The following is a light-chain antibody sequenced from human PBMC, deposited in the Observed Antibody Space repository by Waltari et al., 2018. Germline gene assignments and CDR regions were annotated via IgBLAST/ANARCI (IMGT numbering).Light chain of an antibody. CDR2: AAS. CDR1: QSFSTY. J-gene: IGKJ2*01. V-gene: IGKV1-39*01. CDR3: QQSYSYPYT. Sequence: DIQMTQSPSSLSASVGDRVTITCRASQSFSTYLNWYQQKPGKAPKLLIYAASSLQSGVPSRISGSGSGTDFTLTISSLQPEDFATFYCQQSYSYPYTFGQGTKLEIK.